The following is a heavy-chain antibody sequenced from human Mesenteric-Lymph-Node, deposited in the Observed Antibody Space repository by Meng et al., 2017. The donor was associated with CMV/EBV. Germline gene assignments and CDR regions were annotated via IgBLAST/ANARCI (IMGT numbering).Heavy chain of an antibody. J-gene: IGHJ4*02. D-gene: IGHD3-3*01. Sequence: GSLRLSCTVSGGSISSYYWSWIRQPPGKGLEWIGYIYYSGSTNYNPSLKSRVTISVDTSKNQFSLKLSSVTAADTAVYYCARGYDFWNDYYTSYFDYWGQGTLVTVSS. V-gene: IGHV4-59*08. CDR3: ARGYDFWNDYYTSYFDY. CDR1: GGSISSYY. CDR2: IYYSGST.